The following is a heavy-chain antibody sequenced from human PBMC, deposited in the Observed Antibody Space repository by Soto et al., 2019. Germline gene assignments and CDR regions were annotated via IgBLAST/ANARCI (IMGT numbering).Heavy chain of an antibody. V-gene: IGHV4-31*03. Sequence: SETLSLTCTVSGDSISRNGYFWTWTRQHPGKGLEWIGYIYYSGSSYYNPSLKSRVIISVDTSKNQFSLNLTAVTAADTAVYYCARGTMLRGPGYYYAMDVWGQGTTVTVSS. CDR2: IYYSGSS. CDR3: ARGTMLRGPGYYYAMDV. D-gene: IGHD3-10*01. CDR1: GDSISRNGYF. J-gene: IGHJ6*02.